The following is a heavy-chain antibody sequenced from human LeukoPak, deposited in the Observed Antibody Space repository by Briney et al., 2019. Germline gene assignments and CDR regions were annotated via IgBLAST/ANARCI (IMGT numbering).Heavy chain of an antibody. Sequence: GGSLRLSCVASGFTFSNYWMSWVRQAPGKGLEWVANINQDGSEKHYVDSVKGRFTISRDNAKNSLYLQMNSLRAEDTAVYYCARRLSYFDDWGQGTLSPSPQ. V-gene: IGHV3-7*01. CDR1: GFTFSNYW. CDR3: ARRLSYFDD. J-gene: IGHJ4*02. CDR2: INQDGSEK.